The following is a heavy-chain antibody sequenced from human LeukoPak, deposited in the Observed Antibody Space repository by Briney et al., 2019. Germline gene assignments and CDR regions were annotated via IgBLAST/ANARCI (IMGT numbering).Heavy chain of an antibody. D-gene: IGHD1-26*01. Sequence: GGSLRLSCAASGFTFSSYAMYWVRQAPGRGLEWVSAISGSGGSTYYADSVKGRFTISRDNSKNTLDLQMNSLRAEDTAAYYCAKDRNRGSYYNWFDPWGQRTLVTVSS. J-gene: IGHJ5*02. CDR3: AKDRNRGSYYNWFDP. CDR2: ISGSGGST. V-gene: IGHV3-23*01. CDR1: GFTFSSYA.